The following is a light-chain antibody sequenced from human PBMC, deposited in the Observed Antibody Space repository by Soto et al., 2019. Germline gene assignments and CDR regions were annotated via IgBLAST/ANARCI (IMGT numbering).Light chain of an antibody. J-gene: IGKJ1*01. V-gene: IGKV3-15*01. CDR3: QQYNKWPLT. Sequence: EIMMTQSPGTLSASPGERATLSCRASQSVSSNLAWYQQKPGQAPRLLIYAVSTRATGIPARFSGSGSETEFTITISSLQSEDFAVYYCQQYNKWPLTFGQGTKVEIK. CDR2: AVS. CDR1: QSVSSN.